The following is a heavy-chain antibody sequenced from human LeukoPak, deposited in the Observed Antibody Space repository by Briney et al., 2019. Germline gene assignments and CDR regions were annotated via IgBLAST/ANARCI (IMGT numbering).Heavy chain of an antibody. Sequence: ASVKVSCKASGYTFTSYGISWVRQAPGQGLEWMGWISAYNGNTNYAQKLQGRVTMTTDTSTSTACMELSSLRSEDTAVYYCARGYYGSSGGFDYWGQGTLVTVSS. J-gene: IGHJ4*02. CDR1: GYTFTSYG. D-gene: IGHD3-22*01. CDR3: ARGYYGSSGGFDY. CDR2: ISAYNGNT. V-gene: IGHV1-18*01.